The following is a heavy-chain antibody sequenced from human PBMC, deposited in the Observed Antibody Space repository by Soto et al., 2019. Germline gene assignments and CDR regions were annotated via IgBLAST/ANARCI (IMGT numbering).Heavy chain of an antibody. CDR2: ISGDGTTT. CDR3: AIQDCTNDVCLEAAVTVGGALEY. CDR1: GFSIRKYW. D-gene: IGHD2-8*01. Sequence: EVQLVESGGGLVQPGEALRLACAASGFSIRKYWMHWVRQAPGKGPVWVSYISGDGTTTDYAGSVKGRFTISRDNAKNTRFLQRGSLRVEDTAIYFCAIQDCTNDVCLEAAVTVGGALEYWGRGAQVTVSS. V-gene: IGHV3-74*01. J-gene: IGHJ4*02.